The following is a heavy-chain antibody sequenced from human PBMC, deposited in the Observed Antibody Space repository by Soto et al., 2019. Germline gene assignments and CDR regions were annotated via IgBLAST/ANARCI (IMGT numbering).Heavy chain of an antibody. V-gene: IGHV3-30-3*01. CDR1: TFTFSTYA. CDR3: AKDGRIAARPAAGDAFEI. J-gene: IGHJ3*02. D-gene: IGHD6-6*01. CDR2: ISYDGSSK. Sequence: GGSLRLSCAASTFTFSTYAMHWVRQAPGKGLEWVAVISYDGSSKYYADSVRGRFTISRDNSKNTLYLQMSSLRAEDTAVYYCAKDGRIAARPAAGDAFEIWGQGTMVTVSS.